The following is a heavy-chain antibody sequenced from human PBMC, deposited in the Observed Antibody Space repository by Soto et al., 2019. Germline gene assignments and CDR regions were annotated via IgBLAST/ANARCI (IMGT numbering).Heavy chain of an antibody. CDR3: ASRVDFDY. CDR1: GFTFSSYG. CDR2: ISCAGSNK. J-gene: IGHJ4*02. Sequence: GGSLRLSCAASGFTFSSYGMHWVRQAPGKGLEWVSYISCAGSNKNYADSVKGRFTISRDNAKNSLYLQMDSLKAEDTAVYFCASRVDFDYWGQGTLVTVSS. V-gene: IGHV3-48*04.